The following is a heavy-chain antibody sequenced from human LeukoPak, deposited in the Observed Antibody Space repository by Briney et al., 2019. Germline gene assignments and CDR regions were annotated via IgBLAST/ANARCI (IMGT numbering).Heavy chain of an antibody. Sequence: GSLRLSCAASGFTVSSNYMSWVRQPPGKGLEWIGEINHSGSTNYNPSLKSRVTISVDTSKNQFSLKLSSVTAADTAVYYCARGQRTLITYYYDSSGYYGYWGQGTLVTVSS. CDR1: GFTVSSNY. J-gene: IGHJ4*02. D-gene: IGHD3-22*01. V-gene: IGHV4-34*01. CDR2: INHSGST. CDR3: ARGQRTLITYYYDSSGYYGY.